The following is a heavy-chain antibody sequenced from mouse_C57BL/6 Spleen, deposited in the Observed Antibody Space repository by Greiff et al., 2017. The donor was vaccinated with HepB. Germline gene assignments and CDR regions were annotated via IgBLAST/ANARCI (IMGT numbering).Heavy chain of an antibody. Sequence: QVQLQQSDAELVKPGASVKISCKVSGYTFTDHTIHWMKPRPEPGLDWIGYIYPRDVSTKYNEKFKGKATLTADKSSSTAYMQLNSLTSGDSAVYLCAITTGVAQDYWGQGSSVTVSS. CDR1: GYTFTDHT. CDR2: IYPRDVST. D-gene: IGHD1-1*01. J-gene: IGHJ4*01. CDR3: AITTGVAQDY. V-gene: IGHV1-78*01.